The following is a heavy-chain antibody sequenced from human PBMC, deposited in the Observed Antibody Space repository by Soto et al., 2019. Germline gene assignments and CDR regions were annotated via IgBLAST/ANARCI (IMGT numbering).Heavy chain of an antibody. CDR2: ISYDGSNK. V-gene: IGHV3-30-3*01. CDR3: ARARLDTPALDY. CDR1: GVTFSSYA. D-gene: IGHD2-2*01. Sequence: QVQLVESGGGVVQPGRSLRLSCAASGVTFSSYAMHWVRQAPGKGLEWVAVISYDGSNKYYADSVKGRFTISRDNSKKTLYLQMNSLRAEDTALYYCARARLDTPALDYWGQGTLVTVSS. J-gene: IGHJ4*02.